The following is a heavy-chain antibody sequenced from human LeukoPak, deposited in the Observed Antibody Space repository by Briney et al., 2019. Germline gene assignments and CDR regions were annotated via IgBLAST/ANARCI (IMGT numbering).Heavy chain of an antibody. CDR2: ISSDSNYI. J-gene: IGHJ3*02. D-gene: IGHD2-2*01. Sequence: GGSLRLSCAASGFTFSTYSMSWVRQAPGEGLEWGSSISSDSNYIFYADSVQGRFTISRDNAENSLFLQMNSLRAEDTAVYYCASRYCASTNCYAFDIWGQGTMVTVSS. CDR3: ASRYCASTNCYAFDI. CDR1: GFTFSTYS. V-gene: IGHV3-21*01.